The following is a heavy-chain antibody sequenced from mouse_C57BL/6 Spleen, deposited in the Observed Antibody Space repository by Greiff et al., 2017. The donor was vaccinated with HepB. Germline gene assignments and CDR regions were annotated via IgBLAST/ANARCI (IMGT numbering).Heavy chain of an antibody. J-gene: IGHJ1*03. D-gene: IGHD2-4*01. CDR2: IYPGSGNT. CDR1: GYTFTDYY. V-gene: IGHV1-76*01. CDR3: ARTYYDYGWYFDV. Sequence: QVQLKESGAELVRPGASVKLSCKASGYTFTDYYINWVKQRPGQGLEWIARIYPGSGNTYYNEKFKGKATLTAEKSSSTAYMQLSSLTSEDSAVYFCARTYYDYGWYFDVWGTGTTVTVSS.